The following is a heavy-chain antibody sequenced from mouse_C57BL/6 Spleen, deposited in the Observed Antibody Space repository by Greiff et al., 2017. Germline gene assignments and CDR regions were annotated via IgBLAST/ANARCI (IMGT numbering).Heavy chain of an antibody. V-gene: IGHV1-52*01. CDR3: ARYDGYYFDY. D-gene: IGHD2-3*01. J-gene: IGHJ2*01. CDR1: GYTFTSYW. Sequence: QVQLQQPGAELVRPGSSVKLSCKASGYTFTSYWMHWVKQRPIQGLEWIGNIDPSDSETHYNQKFKDKATLTVDKSSSTAYMQLSSLTSEDAAVYYCARYDGYYFDYWGQGTTLTVSS. CDR2: IDPSDSET.